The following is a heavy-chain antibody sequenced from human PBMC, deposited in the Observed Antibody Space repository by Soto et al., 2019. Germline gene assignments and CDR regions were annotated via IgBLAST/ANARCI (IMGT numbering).Heavy chain of an antibody. D-gene: IGHD2-15*01. V-gene: IGHV4-59*01. Sequence: SETLSLTCTVSGGSISSYYWSWIRQPPGKGLEWIGYIYYSGSTNYNPSLKSRVTISVDTSKNQFSLKLSSVTAADTAVYYCARDPTAEYCSGGSCYPQPAFDIWGQGTMVTV. CDR2: IYYSGST. CDR1: GGSISSYY. CDR3: ARDPTAEYCSGGSCYPQPAFDI. J-gene: IGHJ3*02.